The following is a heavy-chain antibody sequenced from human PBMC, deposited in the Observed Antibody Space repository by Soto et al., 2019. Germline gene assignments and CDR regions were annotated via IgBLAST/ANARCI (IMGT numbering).Heavy chain of an antibody. J-gene: IGHJ6*02. CDR1: GYTFTIYG. V-gene: IGHV1-18*01. Sequence: ASVKVSCKASGYTFTIYGINWVRQAPGQGLEWMGWISPDNGNTNYAQKLQGRVTMTTDTSTSTAYMELRSLRSDDTAVYYCARERNMYGMDVWGQGTTVTVSS. CDR3: ARERNMYGMDV. CDR2: ISPDNGNT. D-gene: IGHD1-1*01.